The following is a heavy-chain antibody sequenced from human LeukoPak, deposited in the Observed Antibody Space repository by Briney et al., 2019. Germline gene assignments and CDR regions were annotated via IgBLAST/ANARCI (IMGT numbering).Heavy chain of an antibody. J-gene: IGHJ5*02. Sequence: SVKVSCKASGGTFSSYAISWVRQAPGQGLEWMGGIIPIIGTANNAQKFQGRITITADTSTSTAYMELSSLRSEDTAVYYCARDYLEYGDYGHGTWGQGTLVTVSS. CDR2: IIPIIGTA. CDR3: ARDYLEYGDYGHGT. V-gene: IGHV1-69*06. CDR1: GGTFSSYA. D-gene: IGHD4-17*01.